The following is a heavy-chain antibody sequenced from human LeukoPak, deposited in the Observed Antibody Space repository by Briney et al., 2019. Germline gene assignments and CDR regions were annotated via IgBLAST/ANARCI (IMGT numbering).Heavy chain of an antibody. CDR1: GYTFTSNY. D-gene: IGHD5-24*01. J-gene: IGHJ5*02. V-gene: IGHV1-46*01. CDR3: ARDNSVRDEAWWFNP. CDR2: VSPTGGST. Sequence: ASVKVSCKAFGYTFTSNYMHWVRQAPGQGPEWMGVVSPTGGSTTYAQKFQDRLTLTRDMSTSTDYLELSSLRSEDTAVYYCARDNSVRDEAWWFNPWGQGTLVTVSS.